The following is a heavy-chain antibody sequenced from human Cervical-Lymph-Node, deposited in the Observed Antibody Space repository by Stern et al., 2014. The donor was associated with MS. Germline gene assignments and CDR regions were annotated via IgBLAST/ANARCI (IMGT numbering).Heavy chain of an antibody. CDR2: ISSGGST. V-gene: IGHV3-53*01. CDR3: ARVRPAQWELPYYFDY. D-gene: IGHD1-26*01. Sequence: EVQLVESGGGLIQPGGSLRLSCAASGFTVSSNYMSWVRQAPGKGLEWVSVISSGGSTSYASSVKGRFPISRDNSKNTLYLQMNSLRAEDTAVYYCARVRPAQWELPYYFDYWGQGTLVTVSS. J-gene: IGHJ4*02. CDR1: GFTVSSNY.